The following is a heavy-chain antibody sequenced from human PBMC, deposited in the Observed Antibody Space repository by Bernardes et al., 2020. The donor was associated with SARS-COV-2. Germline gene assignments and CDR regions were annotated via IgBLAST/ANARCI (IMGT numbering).Heavy chain of an antibody. V-gene: IGHV1-18*01. CDR1: GCPFTSCG. CDR2: ISASNGNT. Sequence: ASVKVSCKASGCPFTSCGISWVRQAPGQGLEGMGWISASNGNTNYAQKLQGRVTMTTDTSTSTAYMELRSLRSDDTAVFYCARDVTIFGVVTMGYFDSWGQGTLVTGSS. J-gene: IGHJ4*02. CDR3: ARDVTIFGVVTMGYFDS. D-gene: IGHD3-3*01.